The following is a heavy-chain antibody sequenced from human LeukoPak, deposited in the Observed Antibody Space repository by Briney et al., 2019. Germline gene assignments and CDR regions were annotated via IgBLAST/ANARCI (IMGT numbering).Heavy chain of an antibody. Sequence: PGGSLRLSCAASRFTFNEAAMTSVRQAPGKGLEWASLIASSGRNTYYTDSVRGRFTISRDNSKKTLSLQMNSLRVEDTAIYYCAKDIQLSAWGRGTTVTVSS. D-gene: IGHD5-24*01. CDR1: RFTFNEAA. J-gene: IGHJ3*01. V-gene: IGHV3-23*01. CDR2: IASSGRNT. CDR3: AKDIQLSA.